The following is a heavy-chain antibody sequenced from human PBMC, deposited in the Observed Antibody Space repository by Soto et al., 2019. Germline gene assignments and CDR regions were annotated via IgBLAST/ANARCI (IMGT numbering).Heavy chain of an antibody. V-gene: IGHV3-48*03. D-gene: IGHD6-13*01. J-gene: IGHJ4*02. Sequence: GSLRLSCAASGFRFGSSEMHWVRQAPGKALEWVSSISSSGRAIHYGDSVKGRFTISRDNANNSLYLQMTSLRAEDTAIYYCARCIAAAWGFDFWGQGTLVTVSA. CDR1: GFRFGSSE. CDR3: ARCIAAAWGFDF. CDR2: ISSSGRAI.